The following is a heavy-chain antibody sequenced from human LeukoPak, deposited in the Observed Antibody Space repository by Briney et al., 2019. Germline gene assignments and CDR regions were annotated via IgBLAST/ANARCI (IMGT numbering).Heavy chain of an antibody. V-gene: IGHV4-4*07. CDR2: IYTSGST. J-gene: IGHJ5*02. CDR3: ARAEDTGSYYVAWFDP. CDR1: GGSISSYY. Sequence: SETLSHTRTVSGGSISSYYWSWIRQPAGKGLEWIGRIYTSGSTNYNPSLKSRVTMSVDTSKNQFSLKLSSVTAADTAVYYCARAEDTGSYYVAWFDPWGQGTLVTVSS. D-gene: IGHD1-26*01.